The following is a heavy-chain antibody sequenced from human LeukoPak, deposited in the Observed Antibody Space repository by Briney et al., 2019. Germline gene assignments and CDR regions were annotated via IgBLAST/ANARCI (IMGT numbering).Heavy chain of an antibody. CDR1: GFTFSSYG. Sequence: GGSLRLSCAASGFTFSSYGMHWVRQAPGKGLEWVAVIWYDGSNKYYADSVKGRFTISRDNSKNTLYLQMNSLRAEDTAVYYCARDKGPGYSGYDIDYWGQGTLVTVSS. CDR3: ARDKGPGYSGYDIDY. CDR2: IWYDGSNK. J-gene: IGHJ4*02. V-gene: IGHV3-33*01. D-gene: IGHD5-12*01.